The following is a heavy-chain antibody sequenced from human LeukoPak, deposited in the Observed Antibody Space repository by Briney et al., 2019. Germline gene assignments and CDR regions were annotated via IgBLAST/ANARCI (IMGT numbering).Heavy chain of an antibody. J-gene: IGHJ4*02. CDR1: GYSISSGYY. D-gene: IGHD3-10*01. V-gene: IGHV4-38-2*02. CDR3: ARQVTMVRGFFDY. Sequence: SETLSLTCTVSGYSISSGYYWGWIRQPPGKGLEWIGSIYHSGSTYYNPSLKSRVTISVDTSKNQFSLKLSSVTAADTAVYYCARQVTMVRGFFDYWGQGTLVTVSS. CDR2: IYHSGST.